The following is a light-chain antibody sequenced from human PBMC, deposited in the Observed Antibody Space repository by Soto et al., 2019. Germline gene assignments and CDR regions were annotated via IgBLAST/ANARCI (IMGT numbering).Light chain of an antibody. Sequence: IQLTQSPSSLSASVGERVTITCRASQGISSYLAWYQQKPGKAPKLLIYAASGLPSGVPSRFSGSGSGTDFTLTISSLQPEDFATYYCQQANSFPLTFGGGTKVDIK. V-gene: IGKV1-12*01. CDR1: QGISSY. J-gene: IGKJ4*01. CDR2: AAS. CDR3: QQANSFPLT.